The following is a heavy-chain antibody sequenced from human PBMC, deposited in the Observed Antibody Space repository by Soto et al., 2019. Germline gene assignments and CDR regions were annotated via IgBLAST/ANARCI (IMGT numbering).Heavy chain of an antibody. CDR3: AKNQGVELVPLATVDWFDP. Sequence: GGSLRLSCAASGFIFENSGMSWVRQAPGKGLEWISSISGSGFKKYYADSVKGRFTISRDNSKSTVYLELNNLSAEDTAVYHCAKNQGVELVPLATVDWFDPWGQGSVVTGSS. V-gene: IGHV3-23*01. D-gene: IGHD1-26*01. CDR1: GFIFENSG. J-gene: IGHJ5*02. CDR2: ISGSGFKK.